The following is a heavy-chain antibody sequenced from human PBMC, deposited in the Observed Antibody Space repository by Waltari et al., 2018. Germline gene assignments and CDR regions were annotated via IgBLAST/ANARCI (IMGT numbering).Heavy chain of an antibody. D-gene: IGHD3-16*02. CDR3: ASARIYVWGSYRRRYFDL. CDR1: GYTLTELS. V-gene: IGHV1-24*01. CDR2: VYPEDGET. Sequence: QVQLVQSGAEVKKPGASVKVSCKVSGYTLTELSMHWVRQAPGKGLEWMGVVYPEDGETIYAQKFQGRVTMTEDTSTDTAYMELSSLRSEDTAVYYCASARIYVWGSYRRRYFDLWGRGTLVTVSS. J-gene: IGHJ2*01.